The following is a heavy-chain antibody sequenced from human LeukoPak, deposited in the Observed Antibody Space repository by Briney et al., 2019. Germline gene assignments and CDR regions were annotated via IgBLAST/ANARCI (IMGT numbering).Heavy chain of an antibody. CDR3: AKLPPIAAAGKDY. J-gene: IGHJ4*02. V-gene: IGHV3-33*06. Sequence: GGSLRLSCAASGFPFSSYGMHWVRQAPGKGLEWVAVIWYDGSNKYYADSVKGRFTISRDNSKNTLYLQMNSLRAEDTAVHYCAKLPPIAAAGKDYWGQGTLVTVSS. D-gene: IGHD6-13*01. CDR1: GFPFSSYG. CDR2: IWYDGSNK.